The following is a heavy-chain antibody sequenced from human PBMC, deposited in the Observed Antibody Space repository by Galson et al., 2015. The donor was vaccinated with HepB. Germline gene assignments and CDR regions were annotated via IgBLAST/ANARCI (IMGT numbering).Heavy chain of an antibody. V-gene: IGHV3-23*01. D-gene: IGHD4-17*01. CDR2: ISGSGGTT. Sequence: SLRLSCAASEFTFSNYAMTWVRQAPGKGLKWVSTISGSGGTTYYADSVKGRFTISRDNSKNTLYLQMNSLRADDTAVYYCATELYGDYEVVVVYWGQGTLVTVSS. CDR3: ATELYGDYEVVVVY. J-gene: IGHJ4*02. CDR1: EFTFSNYA.